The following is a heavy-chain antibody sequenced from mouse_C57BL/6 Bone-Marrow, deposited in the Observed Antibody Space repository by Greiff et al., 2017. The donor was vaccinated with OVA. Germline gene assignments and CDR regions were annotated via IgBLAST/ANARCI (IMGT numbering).Heavy chain of an antibody. CDR1: GFSFNTYA. V-gene: IGHV10-1*01. D-gene: IGHD2-3*01. Sequence: EVKVVESGGGLVQPKGSLKLSCAASGFSFNTYAMNWVRQAPGKGLEWVARIRSKSNNYATYYADSVKDRFTISRDDSESMLYLQMNNLKTEDTAMYYCVRHYDGYGGYAMDYWGQGTSVTVSS. J-gene: IGHJ4*01. CDR2: IRSKSNNYAT. CDR3: VRHYDGYGGYAMDY.